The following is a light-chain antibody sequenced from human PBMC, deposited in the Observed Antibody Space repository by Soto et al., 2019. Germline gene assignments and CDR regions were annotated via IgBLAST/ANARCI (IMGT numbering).Light chain of an antibody. J-gene: IGKJ4*01. CDR2: DAS. CDR3: KQCNV. CDR1: QGIGSA. V-gene: IGKV1-13*02. Sequence: ALPFNHVPSSLSSSVGGRVTITCRASQGIGSALAWYQQKPGKDPKLLIYDASSLESGVPSRFSGSGSGTDFTLTISSLQTEHFARYYCKQCNVIGGGSKVDIX.